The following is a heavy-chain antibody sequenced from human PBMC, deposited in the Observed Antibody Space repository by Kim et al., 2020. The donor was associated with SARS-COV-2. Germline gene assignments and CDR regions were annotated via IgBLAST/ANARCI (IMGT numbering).Heavy chain of an antibody. D-gene: IGHD4-17*01. J-gene: IGHJ5*02. V-gene: IGHV1-18*01. CDR3: ARAGRLYGDYVRFDP. Sequence: NVQGRVTMTTDTSTSTAYMELRSLRSDDTAVYYCARAGRLYGDYVRFDPWGQGTLVTVSS.